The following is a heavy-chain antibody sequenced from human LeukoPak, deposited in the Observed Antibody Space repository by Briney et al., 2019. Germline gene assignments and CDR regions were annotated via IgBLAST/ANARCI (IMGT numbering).Heavy chain of an antibody. V-gene: IGHV3-30-3*01. CDR2: ISYDGSNK. CDR1: GFTFSSYA. D-gene: IGHD3-22*01. Sequence: GRSLRLSCAASGFTFSSYAMHWVRQAPGKGLEWVAVISYDGSNKYYADSVKGRFTISRDNSKNTLYLQMNSLRAEDTAVYYCARDRYGDYHYYDSSGYSDYWGQGTLVTVSS. CDR3: ARDRYGDYHYYDSSGYSDY. J-gene: IGHJ4*02.